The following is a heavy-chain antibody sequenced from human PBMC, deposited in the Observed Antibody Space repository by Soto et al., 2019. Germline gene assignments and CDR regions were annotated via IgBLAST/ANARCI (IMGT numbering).Heavy chain of an antibody. CDR2: IIPIFGTA. V-gene: IGHV1-69*13. CDR1: GGTFSSYA. CDR3: ARGPSDSSHFDY. J-gene: IGHJ4*02. Sequence: SVKVSCKASGGTFSSYAISWVRQAPGQGLEWMGGIIPIFGTANYAQKFQGRVTITADESTSTAYMELSSLRSEDTAVYYCARGPSDSSHFDYWGQGTLVTVSS. D-gene: IGHD3-22*01.